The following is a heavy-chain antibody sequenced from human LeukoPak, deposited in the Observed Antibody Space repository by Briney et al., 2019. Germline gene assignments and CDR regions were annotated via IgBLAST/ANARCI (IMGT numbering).Heavy chain of an antibody. D-gene: IGHD6-19*01. Sequence: ASVKVSCKASGYTFTGYYLHWVRQAPGQGLEWMGWINPNSGDTNFAQKFQGWVTLTRDASINTAYMEWSRQRSDDTAVYYCARSYSSDSYYYYGLDVWGQGTTVTVSS. J-gene: IGHJ6*02. CDR1: GYTFTGYY. V-gene: IGHV1-2*04. CDR3: ARSYSSDSYYYYGLDV. CDR2: INPNSGDT.